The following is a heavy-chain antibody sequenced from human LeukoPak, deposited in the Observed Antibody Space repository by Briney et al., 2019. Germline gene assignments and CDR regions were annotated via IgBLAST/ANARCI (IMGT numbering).Heavy chain of an antibody. CDR1: GGTFSSCA. D-gene: IGHD3-10*01. V-gene: IGHV1-69*01. CDR2: IIPIFGTA. J-gene: IGHJ4*02. Sequence: SVKVSCKASGGTFSSCAISWVRQAPGQGLEWMGGIIPIFGTANYAQKFQGRVTITADESTSTAYMELSSLRSEDTAVYYCARKEAGFGGTIDYWGQGTLVTVSS. CDR3: ARKEAGFGGTIDY.